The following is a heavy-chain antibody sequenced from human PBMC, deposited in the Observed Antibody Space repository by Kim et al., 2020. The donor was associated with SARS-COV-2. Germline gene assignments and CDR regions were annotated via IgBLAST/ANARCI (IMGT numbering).Heavy chain of an antibody. CDR2: T. CDR3: TTRIHSHFDY. J-gene: IGHJ4*01. V-gene: IGHV3-23*01. Sequence: THYADSVKGRFTITRDNSKSTVYLQMHSLRAEDTAIYYCTTRIHSHFDYWGHGTLVTVSS. D-gene: IGHD5-18*01.